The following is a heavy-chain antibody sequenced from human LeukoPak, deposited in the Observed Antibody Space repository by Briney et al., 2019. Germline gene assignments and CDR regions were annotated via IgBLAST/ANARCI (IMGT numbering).Heavy chain of an antibody. CDR3: AKAVDNLGAYK. Sequence: GGSLRLSCAASGFTFSSYAMSWVRQAPGKRLEWVSGISSSSGSTYYADSVKGRFTISGDNSKNTLYLQMNSLRADDTAVYFCAKAVDNLGAYKRGQGTLVTVSS. V-gene: IGHV3-23*01. J-gene: IGHJ4*02. CDR2: ISSSSGST. D-gene: IGHD7-27*01. CDR1: GFTFSSYA.